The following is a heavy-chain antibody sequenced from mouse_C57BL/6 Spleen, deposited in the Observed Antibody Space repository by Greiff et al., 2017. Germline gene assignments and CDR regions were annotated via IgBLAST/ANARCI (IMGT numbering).Heavy chain of an antibody. Sequence: VQLQQSGPGLVQPSQSLSITCTVSGFSLTSYGVHWVRQPPGKGLEWLGVIWSGGSTDYNAAFISRLSISKDNSKSQVFFKMNSLQADDTARYYCAKGGYSNYDYAMDYWGQGTSVTVSS. J-gene: IGHJ4*01. D-gene: IGHD2-5*01. CDR2: IWSGGST. CDR3: AKGGYSNYDYAMDY. V-gene: IGHV2-4*01. CDR1: GFSLTSYG.